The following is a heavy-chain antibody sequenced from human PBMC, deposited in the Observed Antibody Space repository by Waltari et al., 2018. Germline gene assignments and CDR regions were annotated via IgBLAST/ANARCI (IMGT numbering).Heavy chain of an antibody. CDR1: GGSISSSSYY. CDR2: IYYSGST. J-gene: IGHJ5*02. D-gene: IGHD6-13*01. CDR3: ARPFYSSSWPSSRPNWFDP. V-gene: IGHV4-39*01. Sequence: QLQLQESGPGLVKPSETLSLTCTVSGGSISSSSYYWGWIRQPPGTGLEWIGSIYYSGSTYYNPSLKSRVTISVDTSKNQFSLKLSSVTAADTAVYYCARPFYSSSWPSSRPNWFDPWGQGTLVTVSS.